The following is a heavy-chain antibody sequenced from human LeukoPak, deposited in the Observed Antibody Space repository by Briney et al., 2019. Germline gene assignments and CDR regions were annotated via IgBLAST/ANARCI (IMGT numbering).Heavy chain of an antibody. D-gene: IGHD3-9*01. CDR1: GFSIGSGKY. Sequence: SETLSLTCSVSGFSIGSGKYWGWIRQTPGKGLEWIGSIYHSGSTYYNPSLKSRVTISVDTSKNQFSLKLSSVTAADTAVYYCARERGSLTGYLSIDYWGHGTLVTVSS. J-gene: IGHJ4*01. V-gene: IGHV4-38-2*02. CDR3: ARERGSLTGYLSIDY. CDR2: IYHSGST.